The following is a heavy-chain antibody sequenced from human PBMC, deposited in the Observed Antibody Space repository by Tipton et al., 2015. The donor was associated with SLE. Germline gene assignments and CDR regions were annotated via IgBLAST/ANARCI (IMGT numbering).Heavy chain of an antibody. CDR3: ARASSTIRRGITGTLFDP. V-gene: IGHV4-34*01. D-gene: IGHD1-20*01. CDR2: IHHSGST. CDR1: GGSFSGYY. Sequence: TLSLTCAVYGGSFSGYYWSWIRQPPGKGLEWIGEIHHSGSTNYNPSLKSRVTISVDTSKNQFSLKLSSVTAADTAVYYCARASSTIRRGITGTLFDPWGQGTLVTVSS. J-gene: IGHJ5*02.